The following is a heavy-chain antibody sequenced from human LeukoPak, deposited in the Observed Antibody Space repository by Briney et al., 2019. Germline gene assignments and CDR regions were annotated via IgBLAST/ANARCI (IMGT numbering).Heavy chain of an antibody. Sequence: ASVKVSYTASGYIFTIYSISWVRQAPGQRLEWIGWISAYNGDTNYVQKFQGRVTMTTDTSTSTAYMELKSLGSDDTAVYYCAREEGAPIAAANIWGRGTKVTVSS. CDR2: ISAYNGDT. CDR1: GYIFTIYS. V-gene: IGHV1-18*01. D-gene: IGHD6-13*01. J-gene: IGHJ3*02. CDR3: AREEGAPIAAANI.